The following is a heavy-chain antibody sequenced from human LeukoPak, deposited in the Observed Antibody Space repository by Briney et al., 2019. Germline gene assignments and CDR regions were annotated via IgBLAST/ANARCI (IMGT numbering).Heavy chain of an antibody. CDR3: ARPNRDCSSTSCFPYGMDV. CDR2: IIPIFGAA. D-gene: IGHD2-2*01. V-gene: IGHV1-69*13. J-gene: IGHJ6*02. CDR1: GGTFSSYA. Sequence: SVKVSCKASGGTFSSYAISWVRQAPGQGLEWMGGIIPIFGAANYAQKFQGRVTITADESTSTAYMELSSLRSEDTAVYYCARPNRDCSSTSCFPYGMDVWGQGTTVTVSS.